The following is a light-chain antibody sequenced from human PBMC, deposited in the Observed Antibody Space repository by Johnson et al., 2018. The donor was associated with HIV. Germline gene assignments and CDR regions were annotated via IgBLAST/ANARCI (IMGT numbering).Light chain of an antibody. Sequence: LTQSPSVSAAPGQKVTISCSGSSSNIGNNYVSWYQQLPGTAPKLLIYDNNKRPSGIPDRFSGSKSGTSATLGITGLQTGDEADYYCGTWDSSLSVSYDFVTWCRILRVSYDVGTCPKVTVL. CDR2: DNN. J-gene: IGLJ1*01. CDR1: SSNIGNNY. V-gene: IGLV1-51*01. CDR3: GTWDSSLSVSYDFVTWCRILRVSYD.